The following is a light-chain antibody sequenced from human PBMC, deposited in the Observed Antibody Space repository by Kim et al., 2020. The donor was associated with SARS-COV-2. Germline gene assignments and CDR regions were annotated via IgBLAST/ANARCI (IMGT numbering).Light chain of an antibody. J-gene: IGKJ2*01. Sequence: EIVVTQSPSTLSLSPGEGATLSCRASQTVRANYVAWYQQRPGQAPRPLIYGASRRATDVPDRFSASGSGTDFTLTISRLEPDDFGVYYCQQYGSAPDTFGQGTKLEI. CDR1: QTVRANY. V-gene: IGKV3-20*01. CDR2: GAS. CDR3: QQYGSAPDT.